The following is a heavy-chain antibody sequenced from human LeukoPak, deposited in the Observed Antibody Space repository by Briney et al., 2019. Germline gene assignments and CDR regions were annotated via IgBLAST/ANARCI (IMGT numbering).Heavy chain of an antibody. CDR2: IYSTGIT. D-gene: IGHD2-15*01. CDR3: ARDLVCSGANCFSVWFDP. Sequence: PSETLSLTCTASGGSINSYYWSWIRQSAGKGLEWIGRIYSTGITDYNPSLKSRVSMSIDMSKNQFSLKLYSVTAADTAVYFCARDLVCSGANCFSVWFDPWGQGTLVTVPS. J-gene: IGHJ5*02. V-gene: IGHV4-4*07. CDR1: GGSINSYY.